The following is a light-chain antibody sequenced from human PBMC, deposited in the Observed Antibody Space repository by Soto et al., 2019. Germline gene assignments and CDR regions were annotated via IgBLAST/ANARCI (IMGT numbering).Light chain of an antibody. J-gene: IGLJ2*01. CDR2: VNT. CDR3: QSYDSSLSAGVV. CDR1: SSNIGAGYD. V-gene: IGLV1-40*01. Sequence: QSVLTQPPSVSGAPGQRVTISCTGSSSNIGAGYDVHWYQQLPGTAPKLLIYVNTNRPSGVPDRFSGSKSGTSASLAIAGLQADDEADYYCQSYDSSLSAGVVFGGGTKVTVL.